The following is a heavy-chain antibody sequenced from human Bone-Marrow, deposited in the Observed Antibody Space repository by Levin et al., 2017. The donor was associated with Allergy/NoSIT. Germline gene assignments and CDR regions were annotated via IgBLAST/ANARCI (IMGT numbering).Heavy chain of an antibody. J-gene: IGHJ5*02. D-gene: IGHD3-22*01. CDR1: GYKFTNYY. Sequence: GASVKVSCKASGYKFTNYYIHWVRQAPGQGLEWMGGVNPSGGNTNYAQKFQGRVTMTRDTSTSTVYMELTSLKSEDTAVYYCARATFSDVSSTYYFQWFDPWGQGTLVTVSS. V-gene: IGHV1-46*01. CDR2: VNPSGGNT. CDR3: ARATFSDVSSTYYFQWFDP.